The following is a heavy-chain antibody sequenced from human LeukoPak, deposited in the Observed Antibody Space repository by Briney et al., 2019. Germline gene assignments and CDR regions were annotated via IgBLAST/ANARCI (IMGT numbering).Heavy chain of an antibody. Sequence: KASETLSLTCTVSGDSISPYYWTWIRQPPGKGLEYIGYIHYSGRTTYNPSLKGRVTISVDTSKKELSLRLTSVTAADTAVYYCARASPGYDFWSGYYRASAFDIWGQGTMVTVSS. V-gene: IGHV4-59*12. CDR1: GDSISPYY. CDR3: ARASPGYDFWSGYYRASAFDI. D-gene: IGHD3-3*01. CDR2: IHYSGRT. J-gene: IGHJ3*02.